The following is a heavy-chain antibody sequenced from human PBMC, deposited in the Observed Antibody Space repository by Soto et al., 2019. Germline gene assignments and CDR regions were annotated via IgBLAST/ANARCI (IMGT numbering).Heavy chain of an antibody. V-gene: IGHV4-30-4*01. CDR3: ARELGGDYAFDY. D-gene: IGHD4-17*01. CDR1: GGSISSGDYY. CDR2: IYYSGST. J-gene: IGHJ4*02. Sequence: SETLSLTCTVSGGSISSGDYYWSWIRQPPGKGLEWIGYIYYSGSTYYNPSLKSRVTISVDTSKNQFSLKLSSVTAADTAVYYCARELGGDYAFDYWGQGTLVTVSS.